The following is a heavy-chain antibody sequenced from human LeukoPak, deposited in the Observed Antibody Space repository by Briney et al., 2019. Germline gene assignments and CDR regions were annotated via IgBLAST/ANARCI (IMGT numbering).Heavy chain of an antibody. Sequence: PGESLKISCKVSGYVFTSYWIAWVRQMPGKGLECMGIIYPGDSETRYNPSFQGQVTISADKSISTAYLQWSSLKASDTAMYYCARLEYSSSFDYWGQGTLVTVSS. CDR1: GYVFTSYW. D-gene: IGHD6-6*01. J-gene: IGHJ4*02. CDR2: IYPGDSET. CDR3: ARLEYSSSFDY. V-gene: IGHV5-51*01.